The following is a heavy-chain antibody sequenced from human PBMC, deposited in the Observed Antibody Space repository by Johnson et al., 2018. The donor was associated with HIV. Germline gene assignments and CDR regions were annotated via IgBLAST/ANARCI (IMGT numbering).Heavy chain of an antibody. V-gene: IGHV3-9*01. J-gene: IGHJ3*02. CDR3: ARGSRLTGTTVAFDI. CDR2: ISWNSGSI. Sequence: RLVDSGGGLPQPGRSLRLSCAASRFTFDDYAMHWVRQAPAQGLEWVSGISWNSGSIGYADSVKGRFTISRDNAKNSLYLQMNSLRAEDTAVYYCARGSRLTGTTVAFDIWGQGTMVTVSS. CDR1: RFTFDDYA. D-gene: IGHD1-7*01.